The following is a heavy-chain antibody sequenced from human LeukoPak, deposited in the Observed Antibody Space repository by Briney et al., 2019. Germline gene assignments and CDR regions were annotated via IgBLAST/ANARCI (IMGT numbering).Heavy chain of an antibody. V-gene: IGHV1-18*01. D-gene: IGHD4-17*01. CDR3: ARRGGKNYGDYVLYYDYMDV. CDR2: ISAYNGNT. Sequence: ASVKVSCKASGYTFTSYGITWVRQAPGQGLEWLGWISAYNGNTNYAQNLQGRVTMTTDTSTSTAYMELRSLRSDDTAVYYCARRGGKNYGDYVLYYDYMDVWGKGTTVTVSS. J-gene: IGHJ6*03. CDR1: GYTFTSYG.